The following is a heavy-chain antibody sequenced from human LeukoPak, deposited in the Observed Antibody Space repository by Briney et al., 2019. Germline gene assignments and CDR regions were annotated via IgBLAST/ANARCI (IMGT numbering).Heavy chain of an antibody. J-gene: IGHJ4*02. CDR2: IRYDGSNK. Sequence: GGSLRLSCAASGFTFSSYWMSWVRQAPGKGLEWVTFIRYDGSNKYYADSVKGRFTISRDNSKNTLYLQMNSLRAEDTAVYYCTKDSRRRKTYYYDSSALYFFDYWGQGTLVTVSS. CDR3: TKDSRRRKTYYYDSSALYFFDY. V-gene: IGHV3-30*02. CDR1: GFTFSSYW. D-gene: IGHD3-22*01.